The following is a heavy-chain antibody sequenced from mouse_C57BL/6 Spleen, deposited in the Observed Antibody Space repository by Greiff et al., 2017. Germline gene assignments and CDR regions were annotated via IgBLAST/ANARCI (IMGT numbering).Heavy chain of an antibody. Sequence: EVKLMESEGGLVQPGSSLKLSCTASGFTFSDYYMAWVRQVPEKGLEWVANINYDGSSTYYLDSLKSRFIISRNNAKNILYLQMSSLKSKDTATYYCARDSDYDAMDYWDQGTSVTVSS. J-gene: IGHJ4*01. CDR2: INYDGSST. V-gene: IGHV5-16*01. CDR1: GFTFSDYY. CDR3: ARDSDYDAMDY.